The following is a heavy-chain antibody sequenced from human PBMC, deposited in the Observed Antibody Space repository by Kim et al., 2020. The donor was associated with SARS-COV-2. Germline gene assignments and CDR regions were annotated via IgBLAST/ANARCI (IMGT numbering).Heavy chain of an antibody. D-gene: IGHD3-9*01. CDR2: ISSSGSTI. Sequence: GGSLRLSCAASGFTFSDYYMSWIRQAPGKGLEWVSYISSSGSTIYYADSVKGRFTISRDNAKNSLYLQMNSLRAEDTAVYYCARGVLRYFDWTDYGMDVWGQGTTVTVSS. V-gene: IGHV3-11*04. J-gene: IGHJ6*02. CDR1: GFTFSDYY. CDR3: ARGVLRYFDWTDYGMDV.